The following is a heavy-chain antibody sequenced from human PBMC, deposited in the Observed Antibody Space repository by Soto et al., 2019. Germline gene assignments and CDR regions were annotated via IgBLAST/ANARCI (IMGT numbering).Heavy chain of an antibody. CDR1: GFSLNTRGVG. J-gene: IGHJ4*02. CDR2: IFGDDDE. CDR3: ADRLRCISAVAEGYDS. V-gene: IGHV2-5*02. Sequence: QITLKESGPTLIKPTQTLTLNCTFSGFSLNTRGVGVGWIRQPPGKALEWLPLIFGDDDERYSPSLKNRRSITKDNAKYQVGLINTNVDPMDTATYSWADRLRCISAVAEGYDSGGQGDRVTDSS. D-gene: IGHD3-22*01.